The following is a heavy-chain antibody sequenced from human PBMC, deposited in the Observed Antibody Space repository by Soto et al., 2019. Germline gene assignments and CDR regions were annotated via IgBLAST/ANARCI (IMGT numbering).Heavy chain of an antibody. CDR1: GFTFSSYA. CDR3: ARELPPKRVPAAMVPPDYYCYGMDV. J-gene: IGHJ6*02. D-gene: IGHD2-2*01. Sequence: QVQLVESGGGVVQPGRSLRLSCAASGFTFSSYAMHWVRQAPGKGLEWVAVISYDGSNKYYADSVKGRFTISRDNSKNKLYLQMHSLRAEETAVYYGARELPPKRVPAAMVPPDYYCYGMDVWGQGTTVTVSS. V-gene: IGHV3-30-3*01. CDR2: ISYDGSNK.